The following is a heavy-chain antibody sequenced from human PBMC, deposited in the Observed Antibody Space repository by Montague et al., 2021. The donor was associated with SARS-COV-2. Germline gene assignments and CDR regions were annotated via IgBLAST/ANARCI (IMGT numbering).Heavy chain of an antibody. Sequence: TLSLTCTVSGGSISSGSYYWSWIRQPAGKGLEWIGRIYTSGSTNYNPSLKSRVTISVDTSKNQFSLKLSSVTAADTAVYYCAREVYQLPNTYYYYYGMDVRGQGTTVTVSS. CDR1: GGSISSGSYY. V-gene: IGHV4-61*02. CDR2: IYTSGST. CDR3: AREVYQLPNTYYYYYGMDV. D-gene: IGHD2-2*01. J-gene: IGHJ6*02.